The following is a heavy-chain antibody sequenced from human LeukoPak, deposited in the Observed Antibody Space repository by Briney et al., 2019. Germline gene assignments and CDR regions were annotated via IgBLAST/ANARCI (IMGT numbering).Heavy chain of an antibody. D-gene: IGHD3-22*01. Sequence: GASVKVSCKASGYTFTSYDINWVRQATGQGLEWMGWMNPNSGNTGYAQKFQGRVTMTRDTSISTAYMELSRLRSDDTAVYYCARRSPDSSGYYFWGQGTLVSVSS. V-gene: IGHV1-8*01. CDR3: ARRSPDSSGYYF. CDR1: GYTFTSYD. CDR2: MNPNSGNT. J-gene: IGHJ4*02.